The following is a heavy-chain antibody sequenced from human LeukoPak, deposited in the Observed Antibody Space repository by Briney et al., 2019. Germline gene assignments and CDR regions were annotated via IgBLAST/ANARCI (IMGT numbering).Heavy chain of an antibody. Sequence: PGGSLRLSCAASGFTFSSYAMSWVRQAPGKGLEWVSAISGSGGSTYYADSVRGRFTISRDDSKNTLYLQMNSLRAEDTAVYYCVRRAGGYSHPYDYWGQGTLVTVSS. J-gene: IGHJ4*02. CDR1: GFTFSSYA. V-gene: IGHV3-23*01. D-gene: IGHD4-23*01. CDR2: ISGSGGST. CDR3: VRRAGGYSHPYDY.